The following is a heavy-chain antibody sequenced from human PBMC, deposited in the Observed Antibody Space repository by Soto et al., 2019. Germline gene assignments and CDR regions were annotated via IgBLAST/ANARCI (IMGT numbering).Heavy chain of an antibody. CDR2: INPNSGGT. Sequence: GASVKVSCKASGYTFTGYYMHWVRQAPGQGLEWMGWINPNSGGTNYAQKFQGRVTMTRDTSISTAYMELSRLRSDDTAVYYCARVGSTLQHYYYGMDVWGQGTTVTVSS. D-gene: IGHD2-15*01. J-gene: IGHJ6*02. CDR3: ARVGSTLQHYYYGMDV. V-gene: IGHV1-2*02. CDR1: GYTFTGYY.